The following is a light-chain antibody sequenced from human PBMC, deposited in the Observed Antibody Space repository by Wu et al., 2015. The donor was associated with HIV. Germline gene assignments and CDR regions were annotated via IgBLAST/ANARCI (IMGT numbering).Light chain of an antibody. CDR1: QSITNY. J-gene: IGKJ2*02. V-gene: IGKV1-39*01. CDR3: QQSYTSPRSGT. CDR2: VAS. Sequence: DIQMTQSPSSLSAAVGDRVTITCRASQSITNYLNWYQQRPGKAPQLLIYVASSLQSGVPSRFSGSGSGTEFTLTINGLQPEDFATYYCQQSYTSPRSGTFGQGTKLEIK.